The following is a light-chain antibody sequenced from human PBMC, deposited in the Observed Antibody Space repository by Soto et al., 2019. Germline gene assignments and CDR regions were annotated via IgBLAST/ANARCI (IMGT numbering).Light chain of an antibody. CDR1: QSVISTY. V-gene: IGKV3-20*01. J-gene: IGKJ1*01. Sequence: EIVLTQSPGTLSLSPGERATLSCRASQSVISTYLAWYQQKPGQAPRLLIYGASSRATGIPDRFSGSGSGTDFNLTISRLEPEDFAVYYCQQYRDSLGTFGQGNKVEIK. CDR2: GAS. CDR3: QQYRDSLGT.